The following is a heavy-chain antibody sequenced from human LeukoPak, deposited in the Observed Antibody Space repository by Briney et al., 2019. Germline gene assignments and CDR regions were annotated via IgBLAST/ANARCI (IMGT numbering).Heavy chain of an antibody. CDR3: ARNHAPGFFDY. Sequence: GGSLRLSCAASGFTFSNYAMSWVRQAPGKGLEWVSLISGSGASTYYPDSVKGRFTISRDNAKNSLYLQMNSLRAEDTAVHYCARNHAPGFFDYWGQGTLVTVSS. D-gene: IGHD1-14*01. J-gene: IGHJ4*02. V-gene: IGHV3-23*01. CDR1: GFTFSNYA. CDR2: ISGSGAST.